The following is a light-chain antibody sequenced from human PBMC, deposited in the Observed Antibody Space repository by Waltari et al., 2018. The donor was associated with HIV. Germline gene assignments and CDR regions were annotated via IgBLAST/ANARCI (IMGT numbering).Light chain of an antibody. J-gene: IGLJ3*02. CDR1: SSHISKHY. CDR3: GAWDSGLSAWV. CDR2: DNN. V-gene: IGLV1-51*01. Sequence: HSVLTQPPSVSAAPGPKVTIPSSGSSSHISKHYVSWYQQFPGTAPKLLIYDNNKRPSGIPDRFSGTKSGTSATLGITGLQTGDEAGYYCGAWDSGLSAWVFGGGTKLTVL.